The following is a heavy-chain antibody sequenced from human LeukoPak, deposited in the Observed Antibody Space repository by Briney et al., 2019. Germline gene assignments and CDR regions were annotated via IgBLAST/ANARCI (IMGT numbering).Heavy chain of an antibody. CDR2: INPNSGGT. CDR1: GYTFTGYH. V-gene: IGHV1-2*06. CDR3: ASGWGGYDSIDY. Sequence: ASVKVSCKASGYTFTGYHMHWVRQAPGQGLEWMGRINPNSGGTNYAQKFQGRVTMTRDTSISTAYMELSRLRSDDTAVYYCASGWGGYDSIDYWGQGTLVTVSS. D-gene: IGHD5-12*01. J-gene: IGHJ4*02.